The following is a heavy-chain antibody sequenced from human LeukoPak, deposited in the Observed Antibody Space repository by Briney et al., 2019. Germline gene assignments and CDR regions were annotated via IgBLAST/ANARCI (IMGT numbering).Heavy chain of an antibody. Sequence: GESLKISCQGSGYSFTSYWIGWVRQMPGKGLEWMGIIYPGDSDTRYSPSFQGQVTISADKSISTAYLQWSSLKASDTAMYYCARHDTPDRGYSYGYDYYYMDVWGKGTTVTVSS. V-gene: IGHV5-51*01. CDR2: IYPGDSDT. CDR1: GYSFTSYW. J-gene: IGHJ6*03. D-gene: IGHD5-18*01. CDR3: ARHDTPDRGYSYGYDYYYMDV.